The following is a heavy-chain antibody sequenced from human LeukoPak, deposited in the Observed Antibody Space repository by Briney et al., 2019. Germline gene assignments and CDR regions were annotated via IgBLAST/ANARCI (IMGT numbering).Heavy chain of an antibody. CDR3: ERNPRPEGFDI. J-gene: IGHJ3*02. CDR1: GGSISSYY. Sequence: SETLSLICTVSGGSISSYYWSWIRQPPGKGLEWIGRVYNSGSTNYNPSLKSRVTMSIDTSNNQFSLRLSSVTAADTAVYYCERNPRPEGFDIWGQGTMVTVSS. V-gene: IGHV4-4*07. CDR2: VYNSGST.